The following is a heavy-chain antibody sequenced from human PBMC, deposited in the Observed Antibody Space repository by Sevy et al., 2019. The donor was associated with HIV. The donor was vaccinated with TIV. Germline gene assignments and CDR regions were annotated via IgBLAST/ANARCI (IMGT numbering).Heavy chain of an antibody. Sequence: GSLRLSCAASGFTFSRNAMSWVRQAPGKGLEWASGITGSGGSTYYADSVKGRFTISRDNSKNTLYLQMNSLGVEDTAVYYCAKVGVCSSTSCYSIYYGMDVWGQGTTVTVSS. V-gene: IGHV3-23*01. J-gene: IGHJ6*02. CDR2: ITGSGGST. CDR1: GFTFSRNA. D-gene: IGHD2-2*02. CDR3: AKVGVCSSTSCYSIYYGMDV.